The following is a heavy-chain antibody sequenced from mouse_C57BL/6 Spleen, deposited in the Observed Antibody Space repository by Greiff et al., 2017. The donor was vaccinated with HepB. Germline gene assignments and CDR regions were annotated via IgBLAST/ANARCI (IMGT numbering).Heavy chain of an antibody. CDR2: IYYSGTI. D-gene: IGHD2-5*01. CDR3: AREGVYSNPGAMDY. J-gene: IGHJ4*01. Sequence: EVKLQESGPGLVKPSQTVFLTCTVTGISITTGNYRWSWIRQFPGNKLEWIGYIYYSGTITYNPSLTSRTTITRDTPKNQFFLEMNSLTAEDTATYYCAREGVYSNPGAMDYWGQGTSVTVSS. V-gene: IGHV3-5*01. CDR1: GISITTGNYR.